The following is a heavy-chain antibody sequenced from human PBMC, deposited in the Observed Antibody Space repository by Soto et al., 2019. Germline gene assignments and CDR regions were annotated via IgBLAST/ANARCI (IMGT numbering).Heavy chain of an antibody. V-gene: IGHV3-53*01. J-gene: IGHJ6*02. CDR3: ATHHTSSSSLSYYYYGMDV. D-gene: IGHD6-6*01. CDR1: GFTVSSNY. CDR2: IYSGGST. Sequence: PGGSLRLSCAASGFTVSSNYMSWVRQAPGKGLEWVSVIYSGGSTYYADSVKGRFTISRDNSKNTLYLQMNSLRAEDTAVYYCATHHTSSSSLSYYYYGMDVWGQGTTVTVSS.